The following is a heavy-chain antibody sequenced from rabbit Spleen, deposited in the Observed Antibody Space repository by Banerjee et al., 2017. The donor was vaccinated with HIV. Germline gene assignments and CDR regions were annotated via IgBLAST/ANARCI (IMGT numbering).Heavy chain of an antibody. V-gene: IGHV1S45*01. CDR3: ARDKELAIWGYEFDL. Sequence: QEQVVESGGGLVKPGGTLTLTCTASGFSFSNKYVMCWVRQAPGKGLEWIACIYAGDGSTDYTNWVNGRFTISKTSSTVDLKMTSLTAADTATYFCARDKELAIWGYEFDLWGQGTLVTVS. D-gene: IGHD3-1*01. CDR1: GFSFSNKYV. J-gene: IGHJ3*01. CDR2: IYAGDGST.